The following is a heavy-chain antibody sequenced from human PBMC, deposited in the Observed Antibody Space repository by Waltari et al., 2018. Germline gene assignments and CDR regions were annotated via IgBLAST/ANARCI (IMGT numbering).Heavy chain of an antibody. D-gene: IGHD3-10*01. CDR2: IYYSGST. CDR3: AREPFGGSIDY. V-gene: IGHV4-39*07. Sequence: QLQLQESGPGLVKPSETLSLTCTVSGGSISSSSYYWGWIRQPPGKGLEWIGSIYYSGSTYYNPSLKSRVTISVDTAKNQFSLKLSSVTAADTAVYYCAREPFGGSIDYWGQGTLVTVSS. CDR1: GGSISSSSYY. J-gene: IGHJ4*02.